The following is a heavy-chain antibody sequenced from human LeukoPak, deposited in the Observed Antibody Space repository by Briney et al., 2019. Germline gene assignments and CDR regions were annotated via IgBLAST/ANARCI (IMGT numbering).Heavy chain of an antibody. CDR2: ISYDGSNK. CDR1: GFTFSSYA. Sequence: GGSLRLSCAASGFTFSSYAMHWVRQAPGKGLEWVAVISYDGSNKYYADSVKGRFTISRDNSKNTLYLQRNSLRAEDTAVYYCARGQYSSSWYGSVDYWGQGTLVTVSS. D-gene: IGHD6-13*01. CDR3: ARGQYSSSWYGSVDY. J-gene: IGHJ4*02. V-gene: IGHV3-30-3*01.